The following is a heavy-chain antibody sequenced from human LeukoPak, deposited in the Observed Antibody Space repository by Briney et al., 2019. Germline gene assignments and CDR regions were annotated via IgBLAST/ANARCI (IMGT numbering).Heavy chain of an antibody. J-gene: IGHJ4*02. V-gene: IGHV3-30*18. CDR3: AKRRDYCSGGSCYSLDY. Sequence: PGGSLRLSCAASGFRFSDYGMHWVRQAPGRGLEWGAVISSDGTKKAYADSVKGRFTISRDNSENTLYLQMSSLRAEDTAVYYCAKRRDYCSGGSCYSLDYWGQGTLVTVSS. CDR2: ISSDGTKK. D-gene: IGHD2-15*01. CDR1: GFRFSDYG.